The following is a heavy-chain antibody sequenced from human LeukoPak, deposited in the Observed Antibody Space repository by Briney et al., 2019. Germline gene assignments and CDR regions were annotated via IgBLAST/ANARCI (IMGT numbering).Heavy chain of an antibody. CDR3: AKGGRNYDSSAYNDAT. J-gene: IGHJ5*02. CDR1: GFTFNNCG. D-gene: IGHD3-22*01. Sequence: PGGSLRLSCAASGFTFNNCGMHWVRQAPGKGLEWLAFIRSDGGIKYYRDSVKGRFTIPRDNSKNTLYLEMDSLTPDDTAVYYCAKGGRNYDSSAYNDATWGQGTLVTVSS. CDR2: IRSDGGIK. V-gene: IGHV3-30*02.